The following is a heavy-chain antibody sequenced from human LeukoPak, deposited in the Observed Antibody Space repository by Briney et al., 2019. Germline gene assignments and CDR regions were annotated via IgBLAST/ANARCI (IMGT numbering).Heavy chain of an antibody. D-gene: IGHD6-13*01. J-gene: IGHJ6*02. V-gene: IGHV3-21*01. CDR2: ISSSSSYI. Sequence: ETLSLTCTVSGGSISSSSYYWGWVRQAPGKGLEWVSSISSSSSYIYYADSVKGRFTISRDNAKNSLYLQMNSLRAEDTAVYYCARDYENSSSWYPYYYYYGMDVWGQGTTVTVSS. CDR1: GGSISSSSYY. CDR3: ARDYENSSSWYPYYYYYGMDV.